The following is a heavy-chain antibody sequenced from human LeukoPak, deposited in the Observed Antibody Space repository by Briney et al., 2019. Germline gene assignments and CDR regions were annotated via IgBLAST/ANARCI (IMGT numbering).Heavy chain of an antibody. D-gene: IGHD3-10*01. J-gene: IGHJ6*03. Sequence: PSETLSLTCTVSGGSISSGSYYWSWIRQPAGKGLEWIGRIYTSGSSNYNPSLKSRVTISLDTSKNQFSLKLSSVTAADTAMYYCARDAPREVRRYYYYYMDVWGKGTTVTISS. CDR1: GGSISSGSYY. V-gene: IGHV4-61*02. CDR2: IYTSGSS. CDR3: ARDAPREVRRYYYYYMDV.